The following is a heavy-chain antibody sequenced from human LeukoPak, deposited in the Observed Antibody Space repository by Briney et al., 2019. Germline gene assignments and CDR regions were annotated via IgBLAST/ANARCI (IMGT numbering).Heavy chain of an antibody. Sequence: SETLSLTCTVSGGSISSYYWSWIRQPPGKGLEWIGYIYYSGSTSYNPSLKSRVTISVDTSKNQFSLKLSSVTAADTAVYYCARVPPPDLYYFDYWGQGTLVTVSS. CDR3: ARVPPPDLYYFDY. J-gene: IGHJ4*02. D-gene: IGHD2-2*01. CDR2: IYYSGST. CDR1: GGSISSYY. V-gene: IGHV4-59*01.